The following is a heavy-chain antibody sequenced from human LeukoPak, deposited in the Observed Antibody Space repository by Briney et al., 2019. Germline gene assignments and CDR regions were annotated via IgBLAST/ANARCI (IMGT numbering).Heavy chain of an antibody. CDR3: ARASSGWAVDLYYFDH. J-gene: IGHJ4*02. CDR2: IQNDGGNE. Sequence: PGGSLRLSCATSGFTFSTFHMHWVRQAPGGVPEWVAFIQNDGGNEYYGDSVKGRFIISRDNAKNSLYLQMNSLRAEDTAVYYCARASSGWAVDLYYFDHWGQGTLVTVSS. V-gene: IGHV3-30*02. D-gene: IGHD6-19*01. CDR1: GFTFSTFH.